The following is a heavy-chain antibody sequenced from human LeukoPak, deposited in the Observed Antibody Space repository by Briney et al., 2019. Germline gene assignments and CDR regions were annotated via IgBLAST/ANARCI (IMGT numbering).Heavy chain of an antibody. CDR1: GYSISSGYY. D-gene: IGHD3-22*01. CDR2: IYHSGST. J-gene: IGHJ4*02. CDR3: AREGYYYDSSGYSLFDY. Sequence: PSETLSLTCTVSGYSISSGYYWGWIRQPPGKGLEWIGSIYHSGSTYYNPSLKSRVTISVDTSKNQFSLKLSSVTAADTAVYYCAREGYYYDSSGYSLFDYWGQGTLVTVSS. V-gene: IGHV4-38-2*02.